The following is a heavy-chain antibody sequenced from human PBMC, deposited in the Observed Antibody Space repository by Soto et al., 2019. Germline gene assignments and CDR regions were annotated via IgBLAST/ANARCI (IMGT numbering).Heavy chain of an antibody. J-gene: IGHJ6*02. CDR3: ARERYQVISDGMDV. V-gene: IGHV1-2*02. CDR2: INPQTGGT. D-gene: IGHD2-2*01. CDR1: GYTFTGYY. Sequence: GASVKVSCKASGYTFTGYYIHWAREAPGQGLEWMGWINPQTGGTSYAQKFQGRVTLSRDTSINTAYLELSRLTFDDAAVYFCARERYQVISDGMDVWGQGTTVTVSS.